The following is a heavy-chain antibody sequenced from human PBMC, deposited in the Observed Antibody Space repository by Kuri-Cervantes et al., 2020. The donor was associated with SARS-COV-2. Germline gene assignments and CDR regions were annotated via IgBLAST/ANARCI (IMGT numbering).Heavy chain of an antibody. CDR1: GFTFSSYG. D-gene: IGHD3-10*01. CDR2: ISSSSSYI. J-gene: IGHJ6*02. CDR3: ARGGFGELFRGMDV. V-gene: IGHV3-21*01. Sequence: GESLKISCAASGFTFSSYGMHWVRQAPGKGLEWVSSISSSSSYIYYADSVKGRFTISRDNAKNSLYLQMNSLRAGDTAVYYCARGGFGELFRGMDVWGQGTTVTVSS.